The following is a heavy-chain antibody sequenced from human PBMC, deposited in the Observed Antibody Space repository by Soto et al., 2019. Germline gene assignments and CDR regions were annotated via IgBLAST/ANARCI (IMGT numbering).Heavy chain of an antibody. CDR3: ARGYYDILTGYYDLFDY. V-gene: IGHV4-34*01. CDR2: INHSGST. D-gene: IGHD3-9*01. J-gene: IGHJ4*02. Sequence: SETLSLTCAVYGGSFSGYYWSWIRQPPGKGLEWIGEINHSGSTNYNPSLKSRVTISVDTSKNQFSLKLSSVTAADTAVYYYARGYYDILTGYYDLFDYWGQGTLVTVSS. CDR1: GGSFSGYY.